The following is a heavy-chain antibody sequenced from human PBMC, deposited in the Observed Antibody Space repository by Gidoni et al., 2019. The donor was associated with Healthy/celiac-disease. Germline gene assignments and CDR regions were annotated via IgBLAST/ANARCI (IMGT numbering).Heavy chain of an antibody. CDR3: ARDTDGDYLDY. J-gene: IGHJ4*02. Sequence: QVQLQESGPGLVKPSETLSLTCTVSGGSISSYYWSWIRQPPGKGLAWIGYIYYSGSTNYNPPLKSRVTISVDTSKNQFSLKLSSVTAADTAVYYCARDTDGDYLDYWGQGTLVTVSS. CDR1: GGSISSYY. CDR2: IYYSGST. V-gene: IGHV4-59*01. D-gene: IGHD4-17*01.